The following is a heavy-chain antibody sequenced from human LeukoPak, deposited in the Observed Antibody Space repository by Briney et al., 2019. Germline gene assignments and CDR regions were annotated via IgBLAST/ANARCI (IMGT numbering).Heavy chain of an antibody. V-gene: IGHV3-7*01. Sequence: GGSLRLSCAASRFTSSSSWMSWVRQAPGKGLEWVANINQDGSEKYYVDSVKGRLTISRDNAKNSLYLQMNSLRAEDTAVYYCARGQDWGQGTLVTVSS. CDR2: INQDGSEK. CDR3: ARGQD. J-gene: IGHJ4*02. CDR1: RFTSSSSW.